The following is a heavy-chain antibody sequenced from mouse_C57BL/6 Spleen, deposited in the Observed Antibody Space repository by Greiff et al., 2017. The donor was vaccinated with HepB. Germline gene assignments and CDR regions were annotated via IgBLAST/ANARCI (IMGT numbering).Heavy chain of an antibody. Sequence: QVQLKQPGAELVKPGASVKLSCKASGYTFTSYWMHWVKQRPGRGLEWIGRIDPNSGGTKYNEKFKSKATLTVDKPSSTAYMQLSSLTSEDSAVYDCARSSSCYYGCGHWYFDVWGTGTTVTVSS. CDR1: GYTFTSYW. CDR3: ARSSSCYYGCGHWYFDV. J-gene: IGHJ1*03. D-gene: IGHD1-1*01. V-gene: IGHV1-72*01. CDR2: IDPNSGGT.